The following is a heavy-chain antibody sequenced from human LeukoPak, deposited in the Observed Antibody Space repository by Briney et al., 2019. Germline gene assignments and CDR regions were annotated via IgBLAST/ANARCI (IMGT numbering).Heavy chain of an antibody. CDR3: AHTVWSGNYFDY. Sequence: PGGSLRLSCAASGFTFSSYEMNWVRQAPGKGLEWVSYISSSGSTIYYADSVKGRFTISRDNTKNTLYLQMNSLRAEDTAVYYCAHTVWSGNYFDYWGQGTLVTVSS. CDR2: ISSSGSTI. J-gene: IGHJ4*02. CDR1: GFTFSSYE. V-gene: IGHV3-48*03. D-gene: IGHD3-3*01.